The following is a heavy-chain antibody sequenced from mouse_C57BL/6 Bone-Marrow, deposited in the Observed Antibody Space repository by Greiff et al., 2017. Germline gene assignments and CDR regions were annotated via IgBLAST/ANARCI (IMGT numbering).Heavy chain of an antibody. J-gene: IGHJ2*01. V-gene: IGHV1-50*01. D-gene: IGHD1-1*01. CDR2: IDPSDGYT. Sequence: QVQLQQPGAELVKPGASVKLSCKASGYTFTSYWMQWVKQRPGQGLEWIGEIDPSDGYTKYNQKFKGKATLTVETSSSTASLPLRSLTSADSAVSYCARGGLRGLRVFDYWGQGTTLTVSS. CDR3: ARGGLRGLRVFDY. CDR1: GYTFTSYW.